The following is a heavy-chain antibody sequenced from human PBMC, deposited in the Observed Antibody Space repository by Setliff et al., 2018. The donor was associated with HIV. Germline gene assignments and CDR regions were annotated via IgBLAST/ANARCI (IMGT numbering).Heavy chain of an antibody. CDR1: GYSISSGFY. D-gene: IGHD2-15*01. V-gene: IGHV4-38-2*01. J-gene: IGHJ5*02. Sequence: SLTCAVSGYSISSGFYWSWMRQPPGKGLEWIGSIYQSGNTNYNPSLESRLTISVDTAKNQFSLKLSSVTAADTAVYYCAAATTLLSPRAWGQGTLVTVPQ. CDR2: IYQSGNT. CDR3: AAATTLLSPRA.